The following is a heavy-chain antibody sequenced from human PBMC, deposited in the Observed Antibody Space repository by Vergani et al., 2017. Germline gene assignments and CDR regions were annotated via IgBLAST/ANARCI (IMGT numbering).Heavy chain of an antibody. D-gene: IGHD2-15*01. CDR1: GGTFSSYA. CDR2: IIPIFGTA. V-gene: IGHV1-69*01. Sequence: VSCKASGGTFSSYAISWVRQAPGQGLEWMGGIIPIFGTANYAQKFQGRVTITADESTSTAYMELSSLRSEDTAVYYCANYCSGGSCYSRAGAFDIWGQGTMVTVSS. CDR3: ANYCSGGSCYSRAGAFDI. J-gene: IGHJ3*02.